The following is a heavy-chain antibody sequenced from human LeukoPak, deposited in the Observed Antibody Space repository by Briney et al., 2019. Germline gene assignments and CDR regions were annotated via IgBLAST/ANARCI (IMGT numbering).Heavy chain of an antibody. CDR3: ARDFDNPENSCPSTSCIDV. Sequence: ASVKVSCKASENTFTNYYMHWVRQAPGQGLEWLGLINPNGDRTAYAQNFQGRVTMTRDTSTTTLYLELSSLRSEDTAVYYCARDFDNPENSCPSTSCIDVWGQGTTVTVSS. CDR1: ENTFTNYY. J-gene: IGHJ6*02. D-gene: IGHD2-2*01. V-gene: IGHV1-46*01. CDR2: INPNGDRT.